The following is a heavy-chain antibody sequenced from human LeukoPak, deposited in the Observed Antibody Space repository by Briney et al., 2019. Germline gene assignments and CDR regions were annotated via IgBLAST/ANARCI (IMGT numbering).Heavy chain of an antibody. V-gene: IGHV4-39*01. CDR3: ARHLYYYDSSGYPRDY. CDR2: IYYSGST. J-gene: IGHJ4*02. CDR1: GGSISSSSYY. D-gene: IGHD3-22*01. Sequence: SETLSLTCTVSGGSISSSSYYWGWIRQPPGKGLEWIGSIYYSGSTYYNPSLKSRVTISVDTSKNQFSPKLSSVTAADTAVYYCARHLYYYDSSGYPRDYWGQGTLVTVSS.